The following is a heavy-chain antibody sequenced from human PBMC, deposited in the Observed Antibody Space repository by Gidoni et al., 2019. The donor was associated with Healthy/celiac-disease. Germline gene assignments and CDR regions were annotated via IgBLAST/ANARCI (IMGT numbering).Heavy chain of an antibody. D-gene: IGHD2-21*01. CDR2: ISSSSSYI. CDR1: GFTFSSYS. CDR3: ARDLFPIYGMDV. V-gene: IGHV3-21*01. J-gene: IGHJ6*02. Sequence: EVQLVESVGGLVKPGGSLRLSCAASGFTFSSYSMNWVRQAPGKGLEWVSSISSSSSYIYYADSVKGRFTISRDNAKNSLYLQMNSLRAEDTAVYYCARDLFPIYGMDVWGQGTTVTVSS.